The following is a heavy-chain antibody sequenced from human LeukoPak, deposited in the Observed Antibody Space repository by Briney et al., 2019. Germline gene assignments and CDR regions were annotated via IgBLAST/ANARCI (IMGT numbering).Heavy chain of an antibody. V-gene: IGHV4-34*01. CDR1: GGSFSGYY. D-gene: IGHD2-2*01. CDR2: INHSGST. CDR3: ARGTLVDQLMSTLYYYYYGMDV. Sequence: PSETLSLTCAVYGGSFSGYYWGWIRQPPGKGLEWIGEINHSGSTNYNPSLKSRVTISVDTSKNQFSLKLSSVTAADTAVYYCARGTLVDQLMSTLYYYYYGMDVWGQGTAVTVSS. J-gene: IGHJ6*02.